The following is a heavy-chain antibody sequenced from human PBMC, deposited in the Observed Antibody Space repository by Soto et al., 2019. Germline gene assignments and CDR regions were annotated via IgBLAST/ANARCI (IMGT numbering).Heavy chain of an antibody. D-gene: IGHD2-21*02. V-gene: IGHV4-39*01. CDR3: ARQRTTVVTQAYFDH. CDR2: IYYSGRT. CDR1: GASISSSSYY. J-gene: IGHJ4*02. Sequence: SETLSLTCIVSGASISSSSYYWGLIRQPPGKGLDWIGSIYYSGRTYCNPSFKSRVTIAIDTSKNQFSLKLSSVTATDTAVYYCARQRTTVVTQAYFDHWGQGALVTVSS.